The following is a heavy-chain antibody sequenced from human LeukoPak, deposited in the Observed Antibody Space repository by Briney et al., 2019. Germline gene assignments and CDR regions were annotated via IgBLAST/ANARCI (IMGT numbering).Heavy chain of an antibody. J-gene: IGHJ5*02. D-gene: IGHD2-8*01. CDR1: GGSFSGYY. Sequence: SETLSLTCAVYGGSFSGYYWSWIRQPPGKGLEWIGEINHSGSTNYNPSLKSRVTVSVDTSKNQFSLKLSSVTAADTAVYYCARHALSPGAPNWFDPWGQGTLVTVSS. CDR3: ARHALSPGAPNWFDP. CDR2: INHSGST. V-gene: IGHV4-34*01.